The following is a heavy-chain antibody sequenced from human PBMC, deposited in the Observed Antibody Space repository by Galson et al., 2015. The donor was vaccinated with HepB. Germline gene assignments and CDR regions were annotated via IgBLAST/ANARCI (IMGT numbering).Heavy chain of an antibody. Sequence: SVKVSCKASGYTFTNYAMHWVRQAPGQRLEWMGWINAGNGNTKYSQKFQSRVTITRDTSASTAYMELSSLRSEDTAVYYCASRGRSAAAGMGYWGQGTLVTVSS. CDR3: ASRGRSAAAGMGY. D-gene: IGHD6-13*01. J-gene: IGHJ4*02. CDR1: GYTFTNYA. CDR2: INAGNGNT. V-gene: IGHV1-3*01.